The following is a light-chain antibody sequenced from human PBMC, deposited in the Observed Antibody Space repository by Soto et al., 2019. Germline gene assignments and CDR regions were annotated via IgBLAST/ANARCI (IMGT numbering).Light chain of an antibody. Sequence: EMVMTQSPATLSVSPGEGVTLSCRASESVHRNLAWYQQKPGQGPSLLIYYASTRATGVPDRFTGSGSGTEFTLTISSLQSEDSGVYHCQHYNNWPPTFGPGTKVEIK. J-gene: IGKJ3*01. V-gene: IGKV3-15*01. CDR1: ESVHRN. CDR2: YAS. CDR3: QHYNNWPPT.